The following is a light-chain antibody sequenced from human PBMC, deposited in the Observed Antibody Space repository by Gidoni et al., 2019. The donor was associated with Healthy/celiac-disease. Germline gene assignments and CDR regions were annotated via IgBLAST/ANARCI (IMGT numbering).Light chain of an antibody. CDR1: QDISNY. CDR2: DAS. J-gene: IGKJ2*01. V-gene: IGKV1-33*01. CDR3: QQYDNLPYT. Sequence: DIQMTQYPSSLSASVGDRVTITCQASQDISNYLNWYQQKPGKAPKLLIYDASNLETGVPSSFSGSGSGTDFTFTISSLQPEDIATYYCQQYDNLPYTFGQGTKLEIK.